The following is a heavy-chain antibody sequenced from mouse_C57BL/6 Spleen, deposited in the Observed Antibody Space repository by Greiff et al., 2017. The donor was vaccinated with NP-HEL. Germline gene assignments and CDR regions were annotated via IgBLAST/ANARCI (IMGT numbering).Heavy chain of an antibody. V-gene: IGHV1-26*01. CDR1: GYTFTDYY. Sequence: EVQLQQSGPELVKPGASVKISFKASGYTFTDYYMNWVKQSHGKSLEWIGDINPNNGGTSYNQKFKGKATLTVDKSSSTAYMELRSLTSEDSAVYYCARAISDVGPFDYWGQGTTLTVSS. J-gene: IGHJ2*01. CDR3: ARAISDVGPFDY. CDR2: INPNNGGT.